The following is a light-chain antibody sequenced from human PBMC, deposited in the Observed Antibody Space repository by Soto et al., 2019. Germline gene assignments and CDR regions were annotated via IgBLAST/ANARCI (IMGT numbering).Light chain of an antibody. CDR3: SSNAGGPWL. Sequence: QSVLTQPASVSGSPGQSITIPCTGSSSNVGNDNLVSWYQQHPDKAPKLIIYEVTRRPSGVTGRFSGSKSGNTASLTISGLQAEDEADYYCSSNAGGPWLFGGGTKLTVL. CDR1: SSNVGNDNL. V-gene: IGLV2-23*02. CDR2: EVT. J-gene: IGLJ3*02.